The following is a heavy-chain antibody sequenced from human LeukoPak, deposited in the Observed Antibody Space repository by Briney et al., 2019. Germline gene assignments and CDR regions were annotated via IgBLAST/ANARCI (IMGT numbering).Heavy chain of an antibody. Sequence: GESLQISCAASGFTFSGCGMHWARQAPGKGLEWVAFIWYDGRDKYYADSVKGRFTISRDNSKNTLYLQMNSLRAEDTAIYYCAKDPYSYGSYFDYWGQGTLVTVSS. J-gene: IGHJ4*02. V-gene: IGHV3-30*02. D-gene: IGHD5-18*01. CDR1: GFTFSGCG. CDR2: IWYDGRDK. CDR3: AKDPYSYGSYFDY.